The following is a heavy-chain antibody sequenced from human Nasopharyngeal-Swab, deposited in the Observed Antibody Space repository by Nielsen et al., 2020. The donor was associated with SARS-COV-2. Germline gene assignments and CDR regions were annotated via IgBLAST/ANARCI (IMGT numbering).Heavy chain of an antibody. CDR1: GYTFTSYG. CDR3: ARVRRGSSSWYQGSDAFDI. V-gene: IGHV1-18*04. CDR2: ISAYNGNT. Sequence: ASVKVSCKASGYTFTSYGISWVRQAPGQGLEWMGWISAYNGNTNYAQKLQGRVTMTTDTSTSTAYMELRSLRSDDTAVYYCARVRRGSSSWYQGSDAFDIWGQGTMVTVSS. D-gene: IGHD6-13*01. J-gene: IGHJ3*02.